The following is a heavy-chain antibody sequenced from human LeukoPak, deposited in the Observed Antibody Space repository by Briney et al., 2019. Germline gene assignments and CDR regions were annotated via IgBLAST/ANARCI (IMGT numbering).Heavy chain of an antibody. V-gene: IGHV3-64*01. CDR3: ARWGYSAFDT. Sequence: GGSLRLSCAASGFTFSSYAMHWVRQAPGKGLEYVSAISSNGGSTYYANSVKGRFTISRDNSKNTLYLQMGSLRAEDMAVYYCARWGYSAFDTWGQGTMVTVSS. CDR2: ISSNGGST. CDR1: GFTFSSYA. J-gene: IGHJ3*02. D-gene: IGHD6-13*01.